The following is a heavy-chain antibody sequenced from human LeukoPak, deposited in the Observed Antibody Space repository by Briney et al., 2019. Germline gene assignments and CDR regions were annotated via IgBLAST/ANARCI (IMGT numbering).Heavy chain of an antibody. CDR2: IYYGGST. CDR3: AREVTAAGTPYFDY. Sequence: SETLSLTCTVSGDSISSSSYYWGWIRQPPGKGLEWIGSIYYGGSTYYNPSLKSRVTISVDTSKNQFSLKLSSVTAADTAVYYCAREVTAAGTPYFDYWGQGTLVTVSS. J-gene: IGHJ4*02. V-gene: IGHV4-39*07. CDR1: GDSISSSSYY. D-gene: IGHD6-13*01.